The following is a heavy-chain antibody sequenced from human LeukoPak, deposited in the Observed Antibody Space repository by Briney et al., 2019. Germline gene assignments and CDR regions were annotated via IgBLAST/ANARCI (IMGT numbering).Heavy chain of an antibody. D-gene: IGHD1-14*01. CDR1: GFSFGFYG. CDR3: AKDQPEAYFDY. J-gene: IGHJ4*02. CDR2: IRTDGSID. Sequence: GGSLRLSCAASGFSFGFYGLHWVRKAPGKGLRGVAFIRTDGSIDYYADSVRGRFTISRDNAKNTLYLQMNSLRAEDAALYYCAKDQPEAYFDYWGQGTLVTVSS. V-gene: IGHV3-30*02.